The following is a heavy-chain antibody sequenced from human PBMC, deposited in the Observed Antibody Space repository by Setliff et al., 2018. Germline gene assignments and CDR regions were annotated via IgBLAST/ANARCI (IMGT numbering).Heavy chain of an antibody. CDR3: ARGGSPYYFDY. V-gene: IGHV3-21*01. D-gene: IGHD3-16*01. J-gene: IGHJ4*02. CDR1: GFSFSNYW. Sequence: AGGSLRLSCAASGFSFSNYWMNWVRQAPGKGLEWVASITSGSSNIWYADSVKGRFTISRDNAKNSPYMQMNSLRAEDTAVYYCARGGSPYYFDYWGQGTLVTVSS. CDR2: ITSGSSNI.